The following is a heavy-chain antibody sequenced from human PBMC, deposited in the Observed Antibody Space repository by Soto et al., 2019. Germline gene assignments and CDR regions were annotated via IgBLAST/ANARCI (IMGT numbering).Heavy chain of an antibody. CDR2: ISGSGSDT. J-gene: IGHJ4*02. CDR1: GFTFTTYT. D-gene: IGHD3-10*01. Sequence: GESLKISCAASGFTFTTYTMGWVRQAPGKGLEWISAISGSGSDTYFADAVKGRFTISRDNSKNTLYLEMNSLRAEDTAVHYCAVGYGSGSYYRHWGQGTLVTVSS. CDR3: AVGYGSGSYYRH. V-gene: IGHV3-23*01.